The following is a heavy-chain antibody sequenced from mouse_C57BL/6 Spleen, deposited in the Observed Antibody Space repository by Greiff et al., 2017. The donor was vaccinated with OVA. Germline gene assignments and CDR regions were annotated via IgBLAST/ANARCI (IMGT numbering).Heavy chain of an antibody. Sequence: QVQLKQSGAELVKPGASVKLSCKASGYTFTEYTIHWVKQRSGQGLEWIGWFYPGSGSIKYNEKFKDKATLTADKSSSTVYMELSRLTSEDSAVYFCARHEEYYYGSSRSWFAYWGQGTLVTVSA. CDR1: GYTFTEYT. D-gene: IGHD1-1*01. V-gene: IGHV1-62-2*01. J-gene: IGHJ3*01. CDR3: ARHEEYYYGSSRSWFAY. CDR2: FYPGSGSI.